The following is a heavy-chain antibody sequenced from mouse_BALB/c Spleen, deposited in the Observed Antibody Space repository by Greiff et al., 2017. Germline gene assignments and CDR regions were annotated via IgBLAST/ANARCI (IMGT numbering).Heavy chain of an antibody. V-gene: IGHV3-6*02. D-gene: IGHD2-14*01. CDR3: AREEVRRADYYAMDY. CDR2: ISYDGSN. CDR1: GYSITSGYY. J-gene: IGHJ4*01. Sequence: EVQLQESGPGLVKPSQSLSLTCSVTGYSITSGYYWNWIRQFPGNKLEWMGYISYDGSNNYNPSLKNRISITRDTSKNQFFLKLNSVTTEDTATYYCAREEVRRADYYAMDYWGQGTSVTVSS.